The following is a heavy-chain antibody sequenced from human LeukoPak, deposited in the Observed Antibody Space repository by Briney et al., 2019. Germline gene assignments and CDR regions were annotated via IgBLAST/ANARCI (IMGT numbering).Heavy chain of an antibody. CDR1: GGSISSSYW. V-gene: IGHV4-4*02. CDR3: ARDYCTSTTCPNCFDP. Sequence: PSGTLSLTCAVSGGSISSSYWWSWIRQPPGKGLEWIGEIYHSGSTNYNLSLKSRVTISVDKSKNQFSLKLNSVTAADTAVYYCARDYCTSTTCPNCFDPWGQGTLVTVSS. D-gene: IGHD2-2*01. CDR2: IYHSGST. J-gene: IGHJ5*02.